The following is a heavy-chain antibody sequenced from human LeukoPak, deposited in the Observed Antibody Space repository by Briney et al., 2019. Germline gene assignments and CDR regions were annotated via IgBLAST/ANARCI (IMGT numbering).Heavy chain of an antibody. CDR1: GFTFSGSA. CDR2: IRSKANSYAT. Sequence: GGSLRLSCAASGFTFSGSAMHWVRQASGKGLEWVGRIRSKANSYATAYAASVKGRFTISRDDSKNTAYLQMNSLRAEDTAVYYCARVYYDSSGYSVVDYWGQGTLVTVSS. V-gene: IGHV3-73*01. CDR3: ARVYYDSSGYSVVDY. J-gene: IGHJ4*02. D-gene: IGHD3-22*01.